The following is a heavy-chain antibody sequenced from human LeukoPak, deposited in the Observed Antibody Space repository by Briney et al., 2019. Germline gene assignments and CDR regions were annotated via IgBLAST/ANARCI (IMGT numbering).Heavy chain of an antibody. CDR3: AKDGVGGSYFRYYYYMDV. J-gene: IGHJ6*03. CDR1: GFTFSSYG. D-gene: IGHD1-26*01. CDR2: ISYDGSNK. Sequence: GGSLRLSCAASGFTFSSYGMHWVRQAPGKGLEWVAVISYDGSNKYYADSVKGRFTISRDNSKNTLYLQMNSLRAEDTAVYYCAKDGVGGSYFRYYYYMDVWGKGTTVTVSS. V-gene: IGHV3-30*18.